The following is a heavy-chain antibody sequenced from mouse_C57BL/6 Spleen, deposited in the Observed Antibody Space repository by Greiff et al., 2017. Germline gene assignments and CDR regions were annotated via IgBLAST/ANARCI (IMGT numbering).Heavy chain of an antibody. V-gene: IGHV2-9-1*01. D-gene: IGHD1-1*01. Sequence: VKVVESGPGLVAPSQNLSITCTVSGFSLTSYAISWVRQPPGKGLEWLGVIGTGGGTNYNSALKSRLSISKDNSKSQVFLKMNSLQTDDTARYYCARNYGGSDWYFDVWGTGTTVTVSS. CDR3: ARNYGGSDWYFDV. J-gene: IGHJ1*03. CDR2: IGTGGGT. CDR1: GFSLTSYA.